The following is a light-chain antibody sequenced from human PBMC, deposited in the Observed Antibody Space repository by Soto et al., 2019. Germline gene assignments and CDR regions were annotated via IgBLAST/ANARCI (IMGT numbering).Light chain of an antibody. V-gene: IGKV1-33*01. J-gene: IGKJ4*01. Sequence: DIQITQSPSSVSSSVRDRFTITCQASQDISNYLNWYQQKPGKAPKLLIYDASNLETGVPSRFSGSGSGTDFTFTISSLQPEDIATYYCQQYDNLPLTFGGGTKVDI. CDR3: QQYDNLPLT. CDR2: DAS. CDR1: QDISNY.